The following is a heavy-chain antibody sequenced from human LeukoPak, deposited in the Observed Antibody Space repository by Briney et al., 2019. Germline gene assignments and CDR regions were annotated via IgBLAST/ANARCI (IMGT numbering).Heavy chain of an antibody. Sequence: SETLSLTCTVSGGSISSYYWSWIRQPPGKGLEWIGYIYYSGSTNYTPSLKSRVTISVDTSKNQFSLKLSSVTAADTALYYCARDQRWFDPWGQGTLVTVSS. J-gene: IGHJ5*02. CDR1: GGSISSYY. CDR2: IYYSGST. CDR3: ARDQRWFDP. V-gene: IGHV4-59*01.